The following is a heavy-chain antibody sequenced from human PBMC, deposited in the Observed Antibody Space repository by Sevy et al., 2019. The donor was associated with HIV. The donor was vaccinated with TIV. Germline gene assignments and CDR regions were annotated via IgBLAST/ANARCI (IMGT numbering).Heavy chain of an antibody. CDR2: VYYTGST. CDR1: GDSISSSY. Sequence: TLSLTCTVSGDSISSSYWSWIRQPPGKGPEWIGYVYYTGSTDYNPSLKSPVTISIDTSKSQFSLKLSSVTAADTAVYYCARRRSSYGYSYYYYMDVWGKGTMVTVSS. D-gene: IGHD3-16*01. CDR3: ARRRSSYGYSYYYYMDV. V-gene: IGHV4-59*08. J-gene: IGHJ6*03.